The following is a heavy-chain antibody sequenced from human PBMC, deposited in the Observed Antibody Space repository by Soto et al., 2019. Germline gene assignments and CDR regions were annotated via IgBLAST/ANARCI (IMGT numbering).Heavy chain of an antibody. Sequence: GGSLRLSCAASGFTFSSYAMHWVRQAPGKGLEWVAVISYDGSNKYYADSVRGRFTISRDNSKNTLYLQMNSLRAEDTAVYYCARDYSSGLYYYYGMDVWGQGTTVTVSS. CDR1: GFTFSSYA. CDR2: ISYDGSNK. CDR3: ARDYSSGLYYYYGMDV. D-gene: IGHD6-19*01. V-gene: IGHV3-30-3*01. J-gene: IGHJ6*02.